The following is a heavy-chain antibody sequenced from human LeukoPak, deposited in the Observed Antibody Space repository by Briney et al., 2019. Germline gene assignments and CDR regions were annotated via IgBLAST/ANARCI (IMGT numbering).Heavy chain of an antibody. Sequence: ASVKVSCKASGYTFTSYGISWVRQAPGQGLEWMGWISAYNGNTNYAQKLQGRVTMTTDTSTSTAYMELRSLRSDDTAVYYCAREGQRDGYKYYYYYGMDVWGQGTTVTVSS. D-gene: IGHD5-24*01. CDR3: AREGQRDGYKYYYYYGMDV. V-gene: IGHV1-18*01. J-gene: IGHJ6*02. CDR2: ISAYNGNT. CDR1: GYTFTSYG.